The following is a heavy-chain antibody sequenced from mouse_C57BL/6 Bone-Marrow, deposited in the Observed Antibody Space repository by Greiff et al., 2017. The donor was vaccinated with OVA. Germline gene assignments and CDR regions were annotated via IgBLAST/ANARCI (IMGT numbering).Heavy chain of an antibody. D-gene: IGHD3-2*02. Sequence: QVQLQQSGADLARPGASVKMSCKASGYTFTSYTMHWVKQRPGQGLEWIGYINPSSGYTKYNQKFKDKATLTADKSSSTAYMQLSSLTSEDSAVYYCARKGQLREGAMDYWGQGTSVTVSS. CDR2: INPSSGYT. V-gene: IGHV1-4*01. CDR3: ARKGQLREGAMDY. CDR1: GYTFTSYT. J-gene: IGHJ4*01.